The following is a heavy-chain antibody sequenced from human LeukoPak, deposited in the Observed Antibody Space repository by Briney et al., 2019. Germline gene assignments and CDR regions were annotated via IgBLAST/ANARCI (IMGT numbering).Heavy chain of an antibody. CDR3: AKLGYCSGGSCYRWLDP. D-gene: IGHD2-15*01. J-gene: IGHJ5*02. V-gene: IGHV3-23*01. CDR1: GFTFSSYA. CDR2: IGGRDGGT. Sequence: PGWSLRLFCAASGFTFSSYAMSWLRHAPGKGLEWVSTIGGRDGGTYYADSVKGRFTVSRDNSKDTLYLQVNSLRAEDTAVYYCAKLGYCSGGSCYRWLDPWGQGTLVTVSS.